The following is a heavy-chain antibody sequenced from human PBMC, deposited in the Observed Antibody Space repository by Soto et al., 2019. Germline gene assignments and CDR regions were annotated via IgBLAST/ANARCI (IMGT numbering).Heavy chain of an antibody. J-gene: IGHJ3*02. V-gene: IGHV3-23*01. CDR1: GFTFSSYA. Sequence: PGGSLRLSCAASGFTFSSYAMSWVRQAPGKGLEWVSAISGSGGSTYYADSVKGRFTISRDNSKNTLYLQMNSLRAEDTAVYYCAKGPDSSGYAGDVFDIWGQGTMVTVS. D-gene: IGHD3-22*01. CDR2: ISGSGGST. CDR3: AKGPDSSGYAGDVFDI.